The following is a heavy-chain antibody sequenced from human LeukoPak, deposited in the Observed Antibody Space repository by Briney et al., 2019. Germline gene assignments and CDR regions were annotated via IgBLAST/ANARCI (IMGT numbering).Heavy chain of an antibody. D-gene: IGHD5-18*01. Sequence: SKTLSLTCTVSGGSISSSSYYWGWIRQPPGKGQEWIGSIYYSGSTYYNPSLKSRVTISVDTSKNQFSLKLSSVTAADTAVYYCARRLRGYSYGIDYWGQGTLVTVSS. CDR1: GGSISSSSYY. V-gene: IGHV4-39*01. J-gene: IGHJ4*02. CDR3: ARRLRGYSYGIDY. CDR2: IYYSGST.